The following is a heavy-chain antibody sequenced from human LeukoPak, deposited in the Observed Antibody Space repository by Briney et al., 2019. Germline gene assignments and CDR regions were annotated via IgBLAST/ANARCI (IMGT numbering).Heavy chain of an antibody. Sequence: PGGSLRLSCAASGFTFSSYSMNWVRQAPGKGLEWVSSISSSSSYIYYADPVKGRFTISRDNAKNSLYLQMNSLRAEDTAVYYCARDPEIGTGFDYWGQGTLVTVSS. CDR2: ISSSSSYI. D-gene: IGHD2/OR15-2a*01. CDR3: ARDPEIGTGFDY. V-gene: IGHV3-21*01. CDR1: GFTFSSYS. J-gene: IGHJ4*02.